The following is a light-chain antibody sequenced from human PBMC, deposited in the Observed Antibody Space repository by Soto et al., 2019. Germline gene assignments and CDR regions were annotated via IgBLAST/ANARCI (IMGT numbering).Light chain of an antibody. CDR3: CSFTSSTTYG. Sequence: QSVLTQSASVSGSPGQSITISCTGTSSDVGSYNHVSWYQQHPGEVLKLIIFNVNDRPSGVSNRFSGSKSGNTASLTISWLQAEDEADYYCCSFTSSTTYGFGTGTKVTVL. CDR2: NVN. J-gene: IGLJ1*01. V-gene: IGLV2-14*01. CDR1: SSDVGSYNH.